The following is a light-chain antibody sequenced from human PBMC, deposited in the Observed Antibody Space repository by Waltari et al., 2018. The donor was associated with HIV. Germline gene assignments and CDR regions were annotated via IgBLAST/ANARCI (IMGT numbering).Light chain of an antibody. J-gene: IGKJ4*01. CDR3: QQRSNWPELT. CDR1: QSVSSS. CDR2: DAS. Sequence: EIVLTQSPATLSLSPGERATLSCRASQSVSSSLAWYQQKPGQAPRLLIYDASNRATGIPARFSGSGSGTDFTLTISSLEPEDFAVYYCQQRSNWPELTFGGGTKVEIK. V-gene: IGKV3-11*01.